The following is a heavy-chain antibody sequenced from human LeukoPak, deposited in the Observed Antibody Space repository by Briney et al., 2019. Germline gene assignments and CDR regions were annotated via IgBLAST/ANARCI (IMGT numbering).Heavy chain of an antibody. V-gene: IGHV3-21*01. CDR2: ISSSSSYI. Sequence: GGSLRLSCAASGFSLSTYSMNWVRQAPGKGLEWVSFISSSSSYIYYADSVKGRFTISRDNAKNSLYLQMNSLRAEDTAVYYCCIVSNPVSPFDCWGQGTLVTVSS. CDR1: GFSLSTYS. J-gene: IGHJ4*02. D-gene: IGHD1-26*01. CDR3: CIVSNPVSPFDC.